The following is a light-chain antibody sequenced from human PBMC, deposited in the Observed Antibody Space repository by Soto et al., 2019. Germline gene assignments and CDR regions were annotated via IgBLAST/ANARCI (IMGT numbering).Light chain of an antibody. CDR1: QSVCDY. J-gene: IGKJ4*01. CDR2: DAY. V-gene: IGKV3-11*01. Sequence: ETVLTQSPARLSLSPGERATPSCRAGQSVCDYLAWYQQKPGQPHRLXFFDAYNRVTGVPARFSAGGSGTDFTLIISNLEPEDFAVCYCKQRVNWPPTFGGGTKVDIK. CDR3: KQRVNWPPT.